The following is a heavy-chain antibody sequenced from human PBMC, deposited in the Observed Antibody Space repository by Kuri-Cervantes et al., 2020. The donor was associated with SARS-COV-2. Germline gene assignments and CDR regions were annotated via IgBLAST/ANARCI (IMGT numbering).Heavy chain of an antibody. J-gene: IGHJ6*02. CDR1: GYTFTSYA. V-gene: IGHV1-69*13. CDR3: AEYYDFWSGYSQKGMDV. CDR2: IIPIFGTA. Sequence: SVKVSCKASGYTFTSYAMNWVRQAPGQGLEWMGWIIPIFGTANYAQKFQGRVTITADESTSTAYMELSSLRSEDTAVYYCAEYYDFWSGYSQKGMDVWGQGTMVTVSS. D-gene: IGHD3-3*01.